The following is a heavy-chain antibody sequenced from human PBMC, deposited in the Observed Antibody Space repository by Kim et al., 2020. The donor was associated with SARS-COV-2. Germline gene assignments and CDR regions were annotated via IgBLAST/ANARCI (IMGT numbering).Heavy chain of an antibody. D-gene: IGHD6-13*01. CDR3: ARDFLHPRGDRIAAAGGRGY. V-gene: IGHV4-39*07. Sequence: SETLSLTCTVSGGSISSSSYYWGWIRQPPGKGLEWIGSIYYSGSTYYNPSLKSRVTISVDTSKNQFSLKLSSVTAADTAVYYCARDFLHPRGDRIAAAGGRGYWGQGTLVTVSS. CDR1: GGSISSSSYY. CDR2: IYYSGST. J-gene: IGHJ4*02.